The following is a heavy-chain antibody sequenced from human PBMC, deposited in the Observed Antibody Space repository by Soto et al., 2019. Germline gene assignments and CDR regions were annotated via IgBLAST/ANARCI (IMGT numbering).Heavy chain of an antibody. CDR3: ARDRSAVTTPEY. Sequence: QVQLVESGGGVVQPGRSLRLSCAASGFTFSSYGMHWVRQAPGKGLEWVAVIWLDGTNKYYGDSVKGRFTISRDNSKNTLYLQMNSLRAEDTAVYYCARDRSAVTTPEYWGQGPLVTVSS. CDR1: GFTFSSYG. CDR2: IWLDGTNK. J-gene: IGHJ4*02. V-gene: IGHV3-33*01. D-gene: IGHD4-17*01.